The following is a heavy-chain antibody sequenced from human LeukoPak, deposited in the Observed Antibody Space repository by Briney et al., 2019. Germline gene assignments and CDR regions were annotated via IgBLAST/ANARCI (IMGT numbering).Heavy chain of an antibody. CDR3: ARVLNDFWSGMDV. CDR1: GYTFTSYA. V-gene: IGHV1-3*01. J-gene: IGHJ6*02. CDR2: INAGNGNT. Sequence: GASVKVSCKASGYTFTSYAMHWVRQAPGQRLEWMGWINAGNGNTKYPQKFQGRVTITRDTSASTAYMELSSLRSEDTAVYYCARVLNDFWSGMDVWGQGTTVTVSS. D-gene: IGHD3-3*01.